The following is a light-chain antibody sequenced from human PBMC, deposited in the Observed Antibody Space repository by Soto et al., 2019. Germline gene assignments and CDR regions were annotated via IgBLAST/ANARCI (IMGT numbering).Light chain of an antibody. Sequence: EIVMPQSPPTLSFCPSARVPSXGMASQSVGLGIAWYQQKPGQAPRLLIYGASNLATGVPARFSGSGYGTEFTLSINSLQSEDFAVYYCQQYNNWPRTFGQGTKVDI. CDR2: GAS. J-gene: IGKJ1*01. CDR1: QSVGLG. V-gene: IGKV3D-15*01. CDR3: QQYNNWPRT.